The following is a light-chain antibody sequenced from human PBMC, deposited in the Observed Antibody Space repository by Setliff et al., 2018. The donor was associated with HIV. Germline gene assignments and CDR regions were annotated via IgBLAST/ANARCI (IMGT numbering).Light chain of an antibody. CDR2: EGS. CDR1: SSDVGSYNL. V-gene: IGLV2-23*01. Sequence: SALTQPASVSWSPGQSITISCTGTSSDVGSYNLFSWYQQHPGKAPKLMIYEGSKRPSGVSNRFSGSKSGNTASLTISGLQAEDEADYYCCSYAGSSTYVFGTGTKVTVL. CDR3: CSYAGSSTYV. J-gene: IGLJ1*01.